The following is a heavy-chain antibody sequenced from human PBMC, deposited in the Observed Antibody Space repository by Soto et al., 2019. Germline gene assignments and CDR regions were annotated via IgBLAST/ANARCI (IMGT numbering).Heavy chain of an antibody. V-gene: IGHV3-30*03. D-gene: IGHD3-10*01. CDR2: ISYDGSNK. CDR1: GFTFSSYG. Sequence: QSVGSLRLSCAASGFTFSSYGMHWVRQAPGKGLEWVAVISYDGSNKYYADSVKGRFTISRDNSKNTLYLQMNSLRAEDTAVYYCATLVGYYGSGSYYNTAQQGPPFDYWGQGTLVTVSS. J-gene: IGHJ4*02. CDR3: ATLVGYYGSGSYYNTAQQGPPFDY.